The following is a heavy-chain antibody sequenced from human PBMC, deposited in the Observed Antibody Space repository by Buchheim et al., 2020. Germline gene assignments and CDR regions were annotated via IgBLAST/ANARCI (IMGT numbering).Heavy chain of an antibody. CDR3: AKMDQWLDLDY. V-gene: IGHV3-30*18. CDR2: ISYDGSNK. Sequence: QVQLVESGGGVVQPGRSLRLSCAASGFTFSSYGMHWVRQASGKGLEWVAVISYDGSNKYYADSVKGRFTISRDNSKNTLYLQMNSLRAEDTAVYYCAKMDQWLDLDYWGQGTL. D-gene: IGHD6-19*01. CDR1: GFTFSSYG. J-gene: IGHJ4*02.